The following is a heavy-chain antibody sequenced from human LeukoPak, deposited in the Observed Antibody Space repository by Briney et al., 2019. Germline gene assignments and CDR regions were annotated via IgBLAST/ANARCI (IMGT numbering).Heavy chain of an antibody. J-gene: IGHJ4*02. V-gene: IGHV3-73*01. D-gene: IGHD3-3*01. CDR2: IRSKANSYAT. CDR3: TSEPYNDFWTGRGSH. Sequence: PGGSLRLSCAASGFTFSGSAMHWVRQASGKGLEWVGRIRSKANSYATAYAASVKGRFTISRDDSKNTAYLQMNSLKTEDTAVYYCTSEPYNDFWTGRGSHWGQGTLVTVSS. CDR1: GFTFSGSA.